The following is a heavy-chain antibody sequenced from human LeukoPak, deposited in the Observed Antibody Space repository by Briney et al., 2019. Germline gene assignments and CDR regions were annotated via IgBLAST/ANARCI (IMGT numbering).Heavy chain of an antibody. J-gene: IGHJ4*02. Sequence: SETLSLTCTVSGGSISSYYWSWIRQPPGKGLEWIGYIYYSGSTNYNPSLKSRVTISVDTSKNQFSLKLSSVTAADTAVYYCARSGYYRPIDYWGQGTLVTVSS. CDR1: GGSISSYY. CDR2: IYYSGST. CDR3: ARSGYYRPIDY. V-gene: IGHV4-59*08. D-gene: IGHD3-22*01.